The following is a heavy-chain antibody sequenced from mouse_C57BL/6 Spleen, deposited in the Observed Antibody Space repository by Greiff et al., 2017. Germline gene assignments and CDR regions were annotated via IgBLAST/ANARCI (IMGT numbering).Heavy chain of an antibody. CDR1: GYTFTDYY. CDR2: INPNNGGT. CDR3: ARGMSIYYGKEGFAY. D-gene: IGHD2-1*01. J-gene: IGHJ3*01. Sequence: EVQLQQSGPELVKPGASVKISCKASGYTFTDYYMNWVKQSHGKSLEWIGDINPNNGGTSYNQKFKGKATLTVDKSSSTAYMELRSLTSEDSAVYYCARGMSIYYGKEGFAYWGQGTLVTVSA. V-gene: IGHV1-26*01.